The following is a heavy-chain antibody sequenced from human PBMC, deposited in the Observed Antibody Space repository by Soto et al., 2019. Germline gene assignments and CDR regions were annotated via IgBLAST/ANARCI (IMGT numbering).Heavy chain of an antibody. Sequence: QVQLVESGGGVVQPGRSLRLSCAASGFTFSSYGMHWVRQAPGKGLEWVAVISYDGSNKYYADSVKGRFTISRDNSKNTLYLQMNRLRAEDTDVYYCAKGGPDYGGNSDYFDYWGQGNLVTVSS. V-gene: IGHV3-30*18. CDR2: ISYDGSNK. CDR1: GFTFSSYG. J-gene: IGHJ4*02. D-gene: IGHD4-17*01. CDR3: AKGGPDYGGNSDYFDY.